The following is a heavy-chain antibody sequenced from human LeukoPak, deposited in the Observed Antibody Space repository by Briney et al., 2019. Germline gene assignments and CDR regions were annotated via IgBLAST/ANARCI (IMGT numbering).Heavy chain of an antibody. CDR2: ISGSGGST. J-gene: IGHJ4*02. CDR3: ATETNGRHYDY. V-gene: IGHV3-23*01. CDR1: GFTFSNYA. D-gene: IGHD1-14*01. Sequence: QTGGSLRLSCAASGFTFSNYAMSLVRQAPGKGMEWVLAISGSGGSTYYADSVKGRFTISRDNSKNTVYRQMSSLRAEDTAVYYCATETNGRHYDYWGQGTLLTVSS.